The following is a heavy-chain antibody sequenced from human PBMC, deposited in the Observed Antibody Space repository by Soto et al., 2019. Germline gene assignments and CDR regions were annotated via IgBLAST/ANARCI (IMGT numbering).Heavy chain of an antibody. J-gene: IGHJ6*02. CDR2: ISYVGSNK. Sequence: QVQLVESGGGVVQPGRSLRLSCAASGFTFTTYAMHWVRQAPGKGLEWVAIISYVGSNKYYADSVKGRFTISRDNSKNTLYLQMNRLRAEDTAVYYCAREEVSARKHYGMDVWGQGTTVTVSS. CDR1: GFTFTTYA. D-gene: IGHD1-20*01. CDR3: AREEVSARKHYGMDV. V-gene: IGHV3-30-3*01.